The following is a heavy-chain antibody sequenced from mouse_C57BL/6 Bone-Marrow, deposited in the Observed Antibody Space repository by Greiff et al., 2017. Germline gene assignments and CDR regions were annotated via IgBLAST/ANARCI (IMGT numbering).Heavy chain of an antibody. CDR2: ISSGSSTI. CDR3: ARGDYNYRGAWFAY. CDR1: GFSFSDYE. Sequence: DVQLVESGGGLVKPGGSLKLSCAASGFSFSDYEMHWVRQAPEKGLEWVAYISSGSSTIYSAVTVKGRFTIPRDNAKHTLFLQMTSLRSVDTSMSYCARGDYNYRGAWFAYWGQGTLVTVSA. J-gene: IGHJ3*01. D-gene: IGHD2-12*01. V-gene: IGHV5-17*01.